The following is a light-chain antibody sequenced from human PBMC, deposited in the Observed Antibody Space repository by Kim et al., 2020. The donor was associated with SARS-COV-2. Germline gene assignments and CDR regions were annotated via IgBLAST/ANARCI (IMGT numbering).Light chain of an antibody. V-gene: IGLV1-40*03. CDR3: HSYDTRLSQWV. Sequence: GQRVTIPCTGDANIGSKYDVHWFQQSPGAAPRLLMYGETIRPSGVPDRFSGSKSGAAASLAITGLQAEDEATYYCHSYDTRLSQWVFGGGTQLTVL. CDR2: GET. J-gene: IGLJ3*02. CDR1: ANIGSKYD.